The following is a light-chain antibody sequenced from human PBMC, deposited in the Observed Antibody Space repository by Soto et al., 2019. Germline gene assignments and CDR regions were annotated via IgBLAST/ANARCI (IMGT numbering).Light chain of an antibody. J-gene: IGLJ1*01. V-gene: IGLV2-8*01. CDR2: EVN. CDR3: SSYAISTAYL. Sequence: QSVLTQPPSASGSPGQSITISCTGTSSDVGGYNYVSWYQQHPGKAPKVIIYEVNKRPSGVPDRFSGSKSGNTASLTVSGLQAEDEADYYCSSYAISTAYLFGNGTKVTVL. CDR1: SSDVGGYNY.